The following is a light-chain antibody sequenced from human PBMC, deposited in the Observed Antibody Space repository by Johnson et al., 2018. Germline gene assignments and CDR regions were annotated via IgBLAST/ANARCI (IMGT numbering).Light chain of an antibody. CDR1: SSNIGNNY. CDR2: ENN. V-gene: IGLV1-51*02. Sequence: QSVLTQPPSVSAAPGQKVTISCSGSSSNIGNNYVSWYQQLPGTAPKLLIYENNKLPSGIPDRFSGSKSGTSATLCITGLQTGAEADYYCGTWDSSLSAGNVFGTGTKVTAL. CDR3: GTWDSSLSAGNV. J-gene: IGLJ1*01.